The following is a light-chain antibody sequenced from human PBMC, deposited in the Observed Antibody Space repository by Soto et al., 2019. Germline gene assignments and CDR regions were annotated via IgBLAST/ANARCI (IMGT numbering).Light chain of an antibody. CDR1: QSVSSY. Sequence: EIVVTQSPATLSLSPGERAALSCRASQSVSSYLAWYQQKPGQAPRLLIYGASTRATGIPARFSGSGSGTDFTLTISRLEPEDFAVYYCQQYGSSRTVGQGGKVAI. CDR2: GAS. CDR3: QQYGSSRT. V-gene: IGKV3-20*01. J-gene: IGKJ1*01.